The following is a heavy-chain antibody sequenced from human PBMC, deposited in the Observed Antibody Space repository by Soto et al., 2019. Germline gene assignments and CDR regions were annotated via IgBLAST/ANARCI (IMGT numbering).Heavy chain of an antibody. Sequence: QVQLQQWGAGLLKPSETLSLTCAVYGGSVNGHYWSWIRQPPGKGLEWIGEINHSGNINYSPSLKSRVTMSVDTSKNQLSLKLNSVTAADTAVYYCARGEVTTGVYWGQGTLVTVSS. CDR3: ARGEVTTGVY. D-gene: IGHD4-17*01. CDR1: GGSVNGHY. CDR2: INHSGNI. V-gene: IGHV4-34*01. J-gene: IGHJ4*02.